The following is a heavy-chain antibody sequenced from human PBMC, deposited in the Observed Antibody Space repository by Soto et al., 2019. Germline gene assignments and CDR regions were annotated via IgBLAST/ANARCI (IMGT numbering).Heavy chain of an antibody. CDR2: INPNSGGT. CDR1: GYTFTGYY. J-gene: IGHJ6*03. D-gene: IGHD2-15*01. CDR3: ARDSGSGGTYYYYYMDV. Sequence: ASVKVSCKASGYTFTGYYMHWVRQAPGQGLEWMGWINPNSGGTNYAQKFQGWVTTTRDTSISTAYMELSRLRSDDTAVYYCARDSGSGGTYYYYYMDVWGKGTTVTVSS. V-gene: IGHV1-2*04.